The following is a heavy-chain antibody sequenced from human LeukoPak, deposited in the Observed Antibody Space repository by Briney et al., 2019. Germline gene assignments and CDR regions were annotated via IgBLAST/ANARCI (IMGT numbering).Heavy chain of an antibody. D-gene: IGHD4-17*01. CDR2: IKEDGSEK. CDR3: AKPSYGDYKNWFDP. V-gene: IGHV3-7*01. Sequence: AGGSLRLSCAASGFTFSSHWMSWVRQAPGKGLEWVANIKEDGSEKYYVDSVKGRFTISRDNAKNSLYLQMNSLRAEDTAVYYCAKPSYGDYKNWFDPWGQGTLVTVSS. J-gene: IGHJ5*02. CDR1: GFTFSSHW.